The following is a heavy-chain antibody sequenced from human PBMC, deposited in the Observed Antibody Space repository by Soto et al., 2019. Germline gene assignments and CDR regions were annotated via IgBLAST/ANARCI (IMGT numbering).Heavy chain of an antibody. J-gene: IGHJ3*02. CDR2: ISSSGSTI. CDR3: ARAHCSGGSCYSDDAFDI. Sequence: GGSLRLSCAASGFTFSSYEMNWVRQAPGKGLEWVSYISSSGSTIYYADSVKGRFTISRDNAKNSLYLQMNSLRDEDTAVYYCARAHCSGGSCYSDDAFDIWGPGTMVTV. D-gene: IGHD2-15*01. CDR1: GFTFSSYE. V-gene: IGHV3-48*03.